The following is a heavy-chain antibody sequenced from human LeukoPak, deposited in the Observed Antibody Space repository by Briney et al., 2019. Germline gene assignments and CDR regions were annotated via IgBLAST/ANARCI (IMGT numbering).Heavy chain of an antibody. V-gene: IGHV3-23*01. D-gene: IGHD3-10*01. CDR1: GFTFSSYA. CDR3: AKGPTLYASGSYTYFHY. Sequence: GGSLRLSCAASGFTFSSYAMSWVRQAPGKGLEWVSAISCSGGTTYYADSVKGRFTISRDNSKNTLYLQMNSLRAEDTAVYYCAKGPTLYASGSYTYFHYWGQGTLVTVSS. J-gene: IGHJ4*02. CDR2: ISCSGGTT.